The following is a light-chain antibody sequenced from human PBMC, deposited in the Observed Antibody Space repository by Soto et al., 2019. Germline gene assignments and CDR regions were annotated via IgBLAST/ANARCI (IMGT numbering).Light chain of an antibody. J-gene: IGKJ4*01. V-gene: IGKV1-27*01. CDR2: DAS. CDR3: QRHNSALFT. CDR1: QDIDHY. Sequence: DIQMTQSPSSVSASVGDRVTITCRASQDIDHYLAWYQQKPGKAPKFLIYDASTLQSGVPSRFSGSGSGTDFTITISSLQPEDVATYFFQRHNSALFTFGGGTTVAIK.